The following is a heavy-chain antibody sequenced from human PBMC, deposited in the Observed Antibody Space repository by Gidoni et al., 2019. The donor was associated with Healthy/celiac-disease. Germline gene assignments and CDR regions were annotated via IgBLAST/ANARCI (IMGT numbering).Heavy chain of an antibody. CDR2: IYYSGST. CDR1: GGSISSGDYY. Sequence: QVQLQESGHGLVKPSQTLSLTCTVSGGSISSGDYYWSWIRQPPGKGLEWIGYIYYSGSTYYNPSLKSRVTISVYTSKNQFSLKLSSVTAADTAVYYCARVPGLQTNWFDPWGQGTLVTVSS. V-gene: IGHV4-30-4*01. D-gene: IGHD4-4*01. CDR3: ARVPGLQTNWFDP. J-gene: IGHJ5*02.